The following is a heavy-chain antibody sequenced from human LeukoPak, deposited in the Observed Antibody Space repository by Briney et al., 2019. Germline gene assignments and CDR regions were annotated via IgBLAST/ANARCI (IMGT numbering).Heavy chain of an antibody. CDR3: ARHGTPAAAGSDFDI. J-gene: IGHJ3*02. CDR1: GYGISGYW. Sequence: GESLKISCRGSGYGISGYWIGWVRQRPGRGLEWMGVIYPGDSQTIYSPSFQGQATISADKSITTAYLQWSSLKASDTAIYYCARHGTPAAAGSDFDIWGQGTMVTVSS. D-gene: IGHD6-13*01. V-gene: IGHV5-51*01. CDR2: IYPGDSQT.